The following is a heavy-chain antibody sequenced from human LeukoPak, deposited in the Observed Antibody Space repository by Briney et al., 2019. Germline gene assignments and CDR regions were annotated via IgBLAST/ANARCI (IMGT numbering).Heavy chain of an antibody. CDR2: IWYDGSDK. CDR3: ARDRVLHYFDY. J-gene: IGHJ4*02. V-gene: IGHV3-33*01. Sequence: GGSVRLSCAASGFTFSSHGMHWVSQAPGKGLEWVAVIWYDGSDKYYADSVKGRFTISRDNSKNTLYLQMTSLRADDTAVYYCARDRVLHYFDYWGQGALVTVSS. CDR1: GFTFSSHG. D-gene: IGHD3-16*01.